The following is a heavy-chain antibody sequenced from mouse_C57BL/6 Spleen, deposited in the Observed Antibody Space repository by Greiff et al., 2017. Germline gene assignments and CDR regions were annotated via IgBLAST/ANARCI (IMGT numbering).Heavy chain of an antibody. V-gene: IGHV1-15*01. CDR1: GYTFTDYE. CDR2: IDPETGGT. Sequence: QVQLQPSGAELVRPGASVTLSCKASGYTFTDYEMHWVKQTPVHGLEWIGAIDPETGGTAYNQKFKGKAILTADKSSSTAYMELRSLTSEDSAVYYCTRSGQLTYFDYWGQGTTLTVSS. J-gene: IGHJ2*01. CDR3: TRSGQLTYFDY. D-gene: IGHD3-2*02.